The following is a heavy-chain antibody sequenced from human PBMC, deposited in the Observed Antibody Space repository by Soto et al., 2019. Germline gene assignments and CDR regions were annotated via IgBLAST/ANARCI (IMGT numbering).Heavy chain of an antibody. Sequence: GGSLRLSCAASGFTFSSYGMHWVRQAPGKGLEWVAVIWYDGSNKYYADSVKGRFTISRDNSKNTLYLQMNSLRAEDTAVYYCARDHAYCSSTSCPFDYWGQGTLVTVSS. D-gene: IGHD2-2*01. J-gene: IGHJ4*02. CDR3: ARDHAYCSSTSCPFDY. CDR2: IWYDGSNK. CDR1: GFTFSSYG. V-gene: IGHV3-33*01.